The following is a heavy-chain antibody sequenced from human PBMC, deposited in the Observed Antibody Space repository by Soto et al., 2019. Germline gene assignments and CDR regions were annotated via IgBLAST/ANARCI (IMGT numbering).Heavy chain of an antibody. V-gene: IGHV3-53*04. Sequence: GGSLRLSCAASGFTVSSNYMSWVRQAPGKGLEWVSVIYSGGSTYYADSVKGRFTISRHNSKNTLYLQMNSLRAEDTAVYYCARALKDYCSGPLCKEKLYYFDYWGQGTLVTVSS. CDR1: GFTVSSNY. J-gene: IGHJ4*02. CDR2: IYSGGST. CDR3: ARALKDYCSGPLCKEKLYYFDY. D-gene: IGHD2-15*01.